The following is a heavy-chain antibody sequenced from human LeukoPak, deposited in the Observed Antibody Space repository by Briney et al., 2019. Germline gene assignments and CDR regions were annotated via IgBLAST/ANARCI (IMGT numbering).Heavy chain of an antibody. CDR1: GYTFTSFG. CDR2: ISAFNGHT. V-gene: IGHV1-18*01. CDR3: ARDQAVGATAGTFDH. J-gene: IGHJ4*02. D-gene: IGHD1-26*01. Sequence: GSVKVSCKASGYTFTSFGITWVRQATGHGLEWMGWISAFNGHTTYAQNLQGRLTMTTDSSTNTAYMELGSLTSDDTAVYYCARDQAVGATAGTFDHWGQGTLVTVSS.